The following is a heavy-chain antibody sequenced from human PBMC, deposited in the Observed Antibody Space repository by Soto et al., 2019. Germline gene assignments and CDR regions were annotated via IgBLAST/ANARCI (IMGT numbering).Heavy chain of an antibody. CDR1: GYTLTELS. J-gene: IGHJ6*02. V-gene: IGHV1-24*01. D-gene: IGHD5-18*01. CDR2: FDPEDGET. CDR3: ATSRRYSYGYNYYYGMDV. Sequence: ASVKVSCKVSGYTLTELSMHWVRQAPGKGLEWMGGFDPEDGETIYAQKFQGRVTMTEDTSTDTAYMELSSLRSEDTAVYYCATSRRYSYGYNYYYGMDVWGQGTTVTVSS.